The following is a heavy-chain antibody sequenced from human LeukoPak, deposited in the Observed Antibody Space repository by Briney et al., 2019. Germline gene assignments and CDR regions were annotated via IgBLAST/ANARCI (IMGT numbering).Heavy chain of an antibody. CDR3: ARTYGDYDYYYGMDV. V-gene: IGHV3-66*01. D-gene: IGHD4-17*01. CDR1: GFTVSSNY. J-gene: IGHJ6*01. Sequence: GGSLRLSCAASGFTVSSNYMSWVRQAPGKGLEWVSVIDSGGSTNSADSVKGRFSVSRDNSKNTLYPQMNSLRVEDTAVYYCARTYGDYDYYYGMDVWGQGTTVTVSS. CDR2: IDSGGST.